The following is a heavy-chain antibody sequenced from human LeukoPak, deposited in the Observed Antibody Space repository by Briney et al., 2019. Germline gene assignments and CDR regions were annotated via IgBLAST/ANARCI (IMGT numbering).Heavy chain of an antibody. CDR3: AREYSSSRDWFDP. J-gene: IGHJ5*02. D-gene: IGHD6-6*01. CDR1: GYSISSGYY. CDR2: IYHSGST. Sequence: SETLSLTCTVSGYSISSGYYWGWIRQPPGKGLEWIGSIYHSGSTYYNPSLKSRVTISVDTSKNQFSLKLSSVTAADTAVYYCAREYSSSRDWFDPWGQGTLVTVSS. V-gene: IGHV4-38-2*02.